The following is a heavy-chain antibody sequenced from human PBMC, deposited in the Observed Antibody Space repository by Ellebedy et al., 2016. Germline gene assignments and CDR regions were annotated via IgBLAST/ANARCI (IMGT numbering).Heavy chain of an antibody. CDR3: ASVTYYDSGSP. CDR1: GFTFSSYS. V-gene: IGHV3-21*03. D-gene: IGHD3-10*01. J-gene: IGHJ5*02. CDR2: ISSSSSYI. Sequence: GESLKISXAASGFTFSSYSMNWVRQAPGKGLEWVSSISSSSSYIYYADSVKGRFTISRDNAKNSLYLQMNSLRAEDTAVYYCASVTYYDSGSPWGQGTLVTVSS.